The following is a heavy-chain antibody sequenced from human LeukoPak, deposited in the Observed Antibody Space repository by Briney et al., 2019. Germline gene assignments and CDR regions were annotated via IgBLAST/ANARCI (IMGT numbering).Heavy chain of an antibody. D-gene: IGHD1-26*01. CDR2: IKQDGSEK. J-gene: IGHJ4*02. CDR1: GFTFSSYS. CDR3: ARDKIVGATHFDY. V-gene: IGHV3-7*03. Sequence: GGSLRLSCAASGFTFSSYSMNWVRQAPGKGLEWVANIKQDGSEKYYVDSVKGRFTISRDNAKNSLFLQMNSLRAEDTALYYCARDKIVGATHFDYWGQGTLVTVSS.